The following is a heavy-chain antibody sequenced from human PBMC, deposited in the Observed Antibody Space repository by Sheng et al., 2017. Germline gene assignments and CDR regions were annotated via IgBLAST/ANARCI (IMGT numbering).Heavy chain of an antibody. D-gene: IGHD3-22*01. J-gene: IGHJ6*04. CDR3: AREGWLLLRGYYYYVWTS. Sequence: QVQLQQWGAGLLKPSETLSLTCAVYGGSSVVTTGGGSASPPGKGLEWIGEINHSGSTKYNPSLKSRVTISVDTSKNQFSLKLSSVTAADTAVYYCAREGWLLLRGYYYYVWTSGPRDRRSPGLL. CDR1: GGSSVVTT. V-gene: IGHV4-34*01. CDR2: INHSGST.